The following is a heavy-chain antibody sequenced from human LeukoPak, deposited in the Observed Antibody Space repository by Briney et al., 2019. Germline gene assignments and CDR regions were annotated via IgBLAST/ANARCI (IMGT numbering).Heavy chain of an antibody. CDR2: ISSSSSTI. Sequence: PGGSLRLSCAASGFTFSSYSMNWVRQAPGKGLEWVSYISSSSSTIYYADSVKGRFTISRDNAKNSLYLQMNSLRAEDAAVYYCARLYSSSSGLRASDYWGQGTLVTVSS. V-gene: IGHV3-48*04. CDR1: GFTFSSYS. D-gene: IGHD6-6*01. CDR3: ARLYSSSSGLRASDY. J-gene: IGHJ4*02.